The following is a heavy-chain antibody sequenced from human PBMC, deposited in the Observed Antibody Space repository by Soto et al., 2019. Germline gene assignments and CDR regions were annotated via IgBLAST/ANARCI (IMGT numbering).Heavy chain of an antibody. CDR3: ARAPGSHSGYDYFDY. CDR1: GGSFSGYY. CDR2: INHGGST. D-gene: IGHD5-12*01. J-gene: IGHJ4*02. Sequence: QVQLQQWRAGLLKPSETLSLTCAVYGGSFSGYYWSWIRQPPGKGLAWSGEINHGGSTNYNPSLKSRVTISVDTSKNQFSLKLSSVTAADTAMYYCARAPGSHSGYDYFDYWGQGTLVTVSS. V-gene: IGHV4-34*01.